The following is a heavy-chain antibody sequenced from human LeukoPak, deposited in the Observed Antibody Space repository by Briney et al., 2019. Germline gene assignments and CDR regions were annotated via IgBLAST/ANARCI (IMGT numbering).Heavy chain of an antibody. CDR1: RFTLSSYW. CDR2: INTDGSST. V-gene: IGHV3-74*01. D-gene: IGHD6-19*01. CDR3: ARGAVAGLWYFDL. J-gene: IGHJ2*01. Sequence: QPGGSLRLSCAASRFTLSSYWMHWVRKAPGKGLVWVSRINTDGSSTNYADSVKGRFTISRDNAMNTLYLQMNNLRAEDTAVYYCARGAVAGLWYFDLWSRGTLVTVSS.